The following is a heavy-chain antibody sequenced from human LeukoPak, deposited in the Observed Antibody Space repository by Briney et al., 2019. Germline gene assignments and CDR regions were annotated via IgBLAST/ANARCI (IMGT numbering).Heavy chain of an antibody. Sequence: GGSLRLSCAASGFTFSSYATSWVRQAPGKGLEWVSAISGSGGSTYYADSVKGRFTISRDNSKNTLYLQMNSLRAEDTAVYYCAKSTHIVVVPAAIGYWGQGTLVTVSS. D-gene: IGHD2-2*02. V-gene: IGHV3-23*01. CDR1: GFTFSSYA. CDR3: AKSTHIVVVPAAIGY. J-gene: IGHJ4*02. CDR2: ISGSGGST.